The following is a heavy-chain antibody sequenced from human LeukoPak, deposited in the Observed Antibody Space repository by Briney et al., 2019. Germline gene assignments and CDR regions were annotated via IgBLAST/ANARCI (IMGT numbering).Heavy chain of an antibody. CDR3: AREDDYSNYNWFDP. D-gene: IGHD4-11*01. J-gene: IGHJ5*02. CDR1: GGSLSSYY. CDR2: IYYSGST. V-gene: IGHV4-59*01. Sequence: SETLSLTCTVSGGSLSSYYWSWTRQPPGKGLEWIGYIYYSGSTNYNPSLRSRVTISVDTSKNQFSLKLSSVTAADTAVYYCAREDDYSNYNWFDPWGQGTLVTVSS.